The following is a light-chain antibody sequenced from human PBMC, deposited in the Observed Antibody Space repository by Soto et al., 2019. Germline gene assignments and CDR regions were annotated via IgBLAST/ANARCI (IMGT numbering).Light chain of an antibody. V-gene: IGLV2-14*01. Sequence: QSALTQPASVSGSPGQSITISCAGTSSDVGGYYYVSWYQQHPGTAPKLLIYEVTLRPSGVSNRFSGSKSGNTASLTISGLQAEDEADYYCSSYTTSNTLVSGGGTKLTVL. CDR2: EVT. CDR1: SSDVGGYYY. CDR3: SSYTTSNTLV. J-gene: IGLJ2*01.